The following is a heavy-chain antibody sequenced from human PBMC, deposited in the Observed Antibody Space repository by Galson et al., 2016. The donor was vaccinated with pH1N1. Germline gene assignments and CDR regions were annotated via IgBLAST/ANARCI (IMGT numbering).Heavy chain of an antibody. CDR2: MNQDGNKK. J-gene: IGHJ1*01. Sequence: SLRLSCAASGFTLSSYWMSWVRQAPGKGLEWVANMNQDGNKKYYVDSVKGRFIISRDYSKNSRYLQMNSLRAEDTAIYYCVRAVGRAEAHWGQGTLVTVSS. CDR3: VRAVGRAEAH. V-gene: IGHV3-7*04. CDR1: GFTLSSYW. D-gene: IGHD1-26*01.